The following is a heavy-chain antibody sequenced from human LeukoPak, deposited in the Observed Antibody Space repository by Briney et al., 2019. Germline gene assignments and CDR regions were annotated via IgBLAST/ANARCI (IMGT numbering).Heavy chain of an antibody. J-gene: IGHJ4*02. Sequence: SETLSLTCAVYGGSFSGYYWGWIRQPPGKGLEWIGEINHSGSTNYNPSLKSRVTISVDTSKNQFSWKLSSVTAADTAVYYCARGNAAARSWFWRGGYFDYWGQGTLVTVSS. D-gene: IGHD6-13*01. CDR1: GGSFSGYY. V-gene: IGHV4-34*01. CDR3: ARGNAAARSWFWRGGYFDY. CDR2: INHSGST.